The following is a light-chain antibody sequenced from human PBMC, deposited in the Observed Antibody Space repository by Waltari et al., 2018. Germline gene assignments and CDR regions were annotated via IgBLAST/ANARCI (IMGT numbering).Light chain of an antibody. CDR2: GAS. J-gene: IGKJ4*01. CDR3: HQHNSWPPLS. CDR1: QRVSSN. Sequence: EIVMTQSPATLSVSPGERATLSCRASQRVSSNFAWYQQKPGQAPRLLIYGASTRATGVPARFSGSGSGTDFTLTISGLQSEDYAVYFCHQHNSWPPLSFGGGTKVEIK. V-gene: IGKV3-15*01.